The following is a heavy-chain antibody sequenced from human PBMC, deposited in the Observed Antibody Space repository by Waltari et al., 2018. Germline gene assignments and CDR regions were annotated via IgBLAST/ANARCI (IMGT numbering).Heavy chain of an antibody. CDR2: IYYSGST. CDR1: GGSIRSSSYY. Sequence: QLQLQESGPGLVKPSETLSLTCTVSGGSIRSSSYYWGWIRQPPGKGLEWIGSIYYSGSTYYNPSLKSRVTISVDTSKNQFSLKLSSVTAADTAVYYCARDSVGIAVADYYYYYGMDVWGQGTTVTVSS. D-gene: IGHD6-19*01. J-gene: IGHJ6*02. V-gene: IGHV4-39*07. CDR3: ARDSVGIAVADYYYYYGMDV.